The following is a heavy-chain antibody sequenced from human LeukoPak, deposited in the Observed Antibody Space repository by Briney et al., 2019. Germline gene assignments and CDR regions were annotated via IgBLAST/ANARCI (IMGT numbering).Heavy chain of an antibody. CDR3: AKAGHPPAYCSSVICYMGS. CDR2: ISGSGGST. CDR1: GLTFSSYG. J-gene: IGHJ5*02. D-gene: IGHD2-2*01. V-gene: IGHV3-23*01. Sequence: GSLRLSCAASGLTFSSYGMSWVRQAPGKGLEWVSGISGSGGSTYYADSVKGRFTISRDSSKNTLYLQMNSLRAEDTAVYYCAKAGHPPAYCSSVICYMGSWGQGTLVTVSS.